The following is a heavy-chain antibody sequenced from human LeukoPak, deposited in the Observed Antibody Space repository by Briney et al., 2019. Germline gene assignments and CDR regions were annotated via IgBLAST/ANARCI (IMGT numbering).Heavy chain of an antibody. CDR1: GDSLSRYS. CDR2: INPNGSP. CDR3: ARVRHDPLEYYYYIDV. Sequence: PSETLSLTCAVSGDSLSRYSWTLIRQPPRKGLEWLGEINPNGSPDYNPSLKSRATISVDTSKNQFSLRVASVAAADTAVYYCARVRHDPLEYYYYIDVWGKGTTVTVSS. J-gene: IGHJ6*03. D-gene: IGHD2/OR15-2a*01. V-gene: IGHV4-34*01.